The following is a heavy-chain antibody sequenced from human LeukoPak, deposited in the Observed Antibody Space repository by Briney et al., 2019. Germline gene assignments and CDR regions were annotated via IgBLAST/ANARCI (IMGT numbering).Heavy chain of an antibody. J-gene: IGHJ6*02. V-gene: IGHV3-33*01. CDR2: LWYDGANK. CDR1: GFTFSNYG. CDR3: ARDLYGGYDARGYYYYGMDV. Sequence: GGSLRLSCAASGFTFSNYGMHWVRLAPGKGLEWVALLWYDGANKNYADSVKGRFIISRDNSKNTLYLQMNSLRAEDTALYYCARDLYGGYDARGYYYYGMDVWGQGTTVTVSS. D-gene: IGHD5-12*01.